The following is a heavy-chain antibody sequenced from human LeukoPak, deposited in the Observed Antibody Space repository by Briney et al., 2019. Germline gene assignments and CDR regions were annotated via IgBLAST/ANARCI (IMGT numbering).Heavy chain of an antibody. CDR1: GFIFSNYW. Sequence: GGSLRLSCVGTGFIFSNYWMNWVRQAPGKGLEWVANIKEDGSQIYYVDSVKGRFTISRDNAKNSVYLQMNSLRAEDTAVYYCAGSSGWLFDYWGQGTLVAVSS. D-gene: IGHD6-19*01. J-gene: IGHJ4*02. CDR2: IKEDGSQI. CDR3: AGSSGWLFDY. V-gene: IGHV3-7*01.